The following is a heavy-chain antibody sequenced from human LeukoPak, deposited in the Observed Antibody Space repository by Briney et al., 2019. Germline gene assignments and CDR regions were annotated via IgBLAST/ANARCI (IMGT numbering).Heavy chain of an antibody. CDR2: IYYSGST. CDR1: GGSISSSSYY. CDR3: ARRVNTHYDSSGYRFDY. Sequence: SGTLSLTCTVSGGSISSSSYYWGWIRQPPGKGLEWIGSIYYSGSTYYNPSLKSRVTISVDTSKKQFSLKLSSVTAADTAVYYCARRVNTHYDSSGYRFDYWGQGTLVTVSS. V-gene: IGHV4-39*01. D-gene: IGHD3-22*01. J-gene: IGHJ4*02.